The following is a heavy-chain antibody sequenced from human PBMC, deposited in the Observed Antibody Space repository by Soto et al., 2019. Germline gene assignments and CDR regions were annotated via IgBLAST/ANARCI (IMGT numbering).Heavy chain of an antibody. CDR1: GFTFSSYG. CDR2: IWFDGSDK. J-gene: IGHJ3*02. Sequence: QVQLVESGGGVVQPGRSLRLSCAASGFTFSSYGMHWVRQAPGKGLEWVALIWFDGSDKYYTESVKGRFTISRDNSKSTLYLQMNSLRAEDTAMYYCARLYCSASSCYSVGAFDIRGQGTMVTVSS. CDR3: ARLYCSASSCYSVGAFDI. V-gene: IGHV3-33*01. D-gene: IGHD2-15*01.